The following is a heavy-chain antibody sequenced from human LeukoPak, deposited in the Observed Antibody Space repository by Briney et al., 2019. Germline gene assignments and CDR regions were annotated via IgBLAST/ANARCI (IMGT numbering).Heavy chain of an antibody. V-gene: IGHV4-59*01. CDR2: IYYSGST. CDR1: GGSISSYY. D-gene: IGHD6-19*01. J-gene: IGHJ4*02. Sequence: SETLFLTCTVSGGSISSYYWSWIRQPPGKGLEWIGYIYYSGSTNYNPSLKSRVTISVDTSKNQFSLKLSSVTAADTAVYYCARGAGSGWYFFDYWGQGTLVTVSS. CDR3: ARGAGSGWYFFDY.